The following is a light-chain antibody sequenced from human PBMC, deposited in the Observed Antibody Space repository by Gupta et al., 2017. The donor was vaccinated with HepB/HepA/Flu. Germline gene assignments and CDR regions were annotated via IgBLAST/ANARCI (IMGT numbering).Light chain of an antibody. CDR1: QGLVYSDGNTY. V-gene: IGKV2-30*01. CDR2: KDS. J-gene: IGKJ4*01. CDR3: MQASHWPLT. Sequence: DVVMTQSPLSLPVTLGQPASISCRSSQGLVYSDGNTYLSWFQQRPGQSPRRLIYKDSDRDSGVPDRFSGSGSGNGYTLRISRVEADDVGIYYCMQASHWPLTFGGGTKVEIK.